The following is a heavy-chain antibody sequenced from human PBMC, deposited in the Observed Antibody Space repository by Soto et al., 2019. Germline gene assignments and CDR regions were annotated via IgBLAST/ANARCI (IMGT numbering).Heavy chain of an antibody. Sequence: SETLSLTCAVSGGSISSSNWWSWVRQPPGKGLEWIGEIYHSGSTYYNPSLKSRVTISVDTSKNQFSLKLSSVTAADTAVYYCARSGSYFGYYYYYGMDVWGQGTTVTVSS. J-gene: IGHJ6*02. D-gene: IGHD1-26*01. CDR3: ARSGSYFGYYYYYGMDV. V-gene: IGHV4-4*02. CDR2: IYHSGST. CDR1: GGSISSSNW.